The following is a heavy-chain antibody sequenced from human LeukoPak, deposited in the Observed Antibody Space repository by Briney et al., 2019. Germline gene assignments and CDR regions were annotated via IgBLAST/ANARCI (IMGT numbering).Heavy chain of an antibody. V-gene: IGHV3-23*01. CDR2: ISRIGGST. J-gene: IGHJ6*03. CDR3: ARGARLTMVRGVIRYYYMDV. CDR1: GFIFSNYA. Sequence: GGSLRLSCAASGFIFSNYALAWVRQAPGKGLEWVSGISRIGGSTYYADSVKGRFTISRDNSKNTLYLQMNSLRAEDTAVYYCARGARLTMVRGVIRYYYMDVWGKGTTVTISS. D-gene: IGHD3-10*01.